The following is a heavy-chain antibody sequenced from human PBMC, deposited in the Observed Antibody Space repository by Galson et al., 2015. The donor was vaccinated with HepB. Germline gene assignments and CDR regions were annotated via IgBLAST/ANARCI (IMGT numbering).Heavy chain of an antibody. CDR3: AVGSRIAVAGTGYYSYGKDV. V-gene: IGHV1-69*13. CDR1: GGTFSSYA. CDR2: IIPIFGTA. D-gene: IGHD6-19*01. Sequence: SVKVSCKASGGTFSSYAISWVRQAPGQGLEWMGGIIPIFGTANYAQKFQGRVTITADESTSTAYMELSSLRSEDTAVYYCAVGSRIAVAGTGYYSYGKDVWGQGTTVPVSS. J-gene: IGHJ6*02.